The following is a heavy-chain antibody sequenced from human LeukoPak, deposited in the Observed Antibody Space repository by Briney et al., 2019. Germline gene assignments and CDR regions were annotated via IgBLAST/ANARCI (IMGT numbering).Heavy chain of an antibody. CDR3: ARAASGESALLSRGNYYYYGMDV. Sequence: GGSLRLSCAASGFTVSRNYMSWVRQAPGKGLEWVAVISYDGSNKYYADSVKGRFTISRDNSKNTLYLQMNSLRAEDTAVYYCARAASGESALLSRGNYYYYGMDVWGQGTTVTVSS. V-gene: IGHV3-30-3*01. D-gene: IGHD1-14*01. J-gene: IGHJ6*02. CDR1: GFTVSRNY. CDR2: ISYDGSNK.